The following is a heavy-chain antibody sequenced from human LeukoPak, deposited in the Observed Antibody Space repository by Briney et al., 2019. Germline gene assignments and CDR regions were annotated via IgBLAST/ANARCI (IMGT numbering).Heavy chain of an antibody. CDR3: AKVFCDY. Sequence: GGSLRLSCAASGFTLSTYWMSWVRQAPGKGLEWVAVISYDGSNKYYADSVKGRFTISRDNSKNTLYLQMNSLRAEDTAVYYCAKVFCDYWGQGTLVTVSS. D-gene: IGHD3-3*01. CDR1: GFTLSTYW. J-gene: IGHJ4*02. CDR2: ISYDGSNK. V-gene: IGHV3-30*18.